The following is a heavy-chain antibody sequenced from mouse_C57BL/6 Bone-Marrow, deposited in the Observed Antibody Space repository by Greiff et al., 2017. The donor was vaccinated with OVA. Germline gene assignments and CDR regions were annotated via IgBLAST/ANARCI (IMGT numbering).Heavy chain of an antibody. Sequence: QVQLKQPGAELVKPGASVKLSCKASGYTFTSYWMHWVKQRPGQGLEWIGMIHPNSGSTNYNEKFKSKATLTVDKSSSTAYMQLSSLTSEDSAVYYCARKLGLGNYWGQGTTLTVSA. CDR3: ARKLGLGNY. J-gene: IGHJ2*01. D-gene: IGHD4-1*01. CDR1: GYTFTSYW. CDR2: IHPNSGST. V-gene: IGHV1-64*01.